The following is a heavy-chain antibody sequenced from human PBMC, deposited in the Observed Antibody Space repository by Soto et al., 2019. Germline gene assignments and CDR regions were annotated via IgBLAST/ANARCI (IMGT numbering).Heavy chain of an antibody. CDR1: GYTFNSYG. J-gene: IGHJ4*02. CDR2: INAYNGNT. D-gene: IGHD3-16*01. V-gene: IGHV1-18*01. Sequence: QVQLVQSGAEVKKPGASVKVSCKASGYTFNSYGISWVRQAPGQGLEWMGWINAYNGNTKYAQKVQGRVIMTTDTSTCTAYMELRSLRPDDTAVYYCARDPARGGPFDCWGQGTLVTVSS. CDR3: ARDPARGGPFDC.